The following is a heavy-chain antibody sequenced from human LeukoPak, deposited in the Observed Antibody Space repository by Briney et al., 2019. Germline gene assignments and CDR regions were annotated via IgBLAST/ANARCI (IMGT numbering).Heavy chain of an antibody. J-gene: IGHJ4*02. CDR3: ANEIRPNDY. CDR1: GFTFSSYA. V-gene: IGHV3-23*01. D-gene: IGHD4-17*01. CDR2: ISGNSGST. Sequence: GGSLRLSCAASGFTFSSYAMSWVRQAPGKGLEWVSVISGNSGSTYYADSVKGRFTISRDNSKNTLYLQMNSLRVEDTAIYYCANEIRPNDYWGRGTLVTVAS.